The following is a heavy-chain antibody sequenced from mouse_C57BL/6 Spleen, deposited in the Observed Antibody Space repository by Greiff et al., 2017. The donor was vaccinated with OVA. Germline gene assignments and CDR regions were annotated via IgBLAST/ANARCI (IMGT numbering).Heavy chain of an antibody. J-gene: IGHJ2*01. CDR2: ISGGGGNT. CDR1: GFTFSSYT. CDR3: ARQDLGYFDY. D-gene: IGHD4-1*01. Sequence: EVKLVESGGGLVKPGGSLKLSCAASGFTFSSYTMSWVRQTPEKRLEWVATISGGGGNTYYPDSVKGRFTISRDNAKNTLYLQMSSLRSEDTALYYCARQDLGYFDYWGQGTTLTVSS. V-gene: IGHV5-9*01.